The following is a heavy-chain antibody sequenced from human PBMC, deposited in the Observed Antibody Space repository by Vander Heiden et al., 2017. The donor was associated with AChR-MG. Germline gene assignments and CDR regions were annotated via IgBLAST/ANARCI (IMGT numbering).Heavy chain of an antibody. J-gene: IGHJ4*02. CDR3: ARETTQIVGATGGDY. CDR1: GYTFTRYY. Sequence: VQLAPSGAEVNKRGAPVTVSCTASGYTFTRYYMHWVRQGPGQGLEWMGITNPSGGSTSYAQKFQGRVTMTRDTSTSTVYMELSSLRSEDTAVYYCARETTQIVGATGGDYWGQGTLVTVSS. D-gene: IGHD1-26*01. CDR2: TNPSGGST. V-gene: IGHV1-46*01.